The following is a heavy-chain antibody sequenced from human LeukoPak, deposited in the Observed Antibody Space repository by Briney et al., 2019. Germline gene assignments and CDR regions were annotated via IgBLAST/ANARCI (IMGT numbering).Heavy chain of an antibody. CDR1: GFTFSSYA. Sequence: GGSLRLSCAASGFTFSSYAMRWVRQAPGKGLEWVAVISYDGSNKYYADSVKGRFTISRDNSKNTLYLQMNSLRAEDTAVYYCARTSSSPNLGMDVWGQGTTVTVSS. CDR3: ARTSSSPNLGMDV. J-gene: IGHJ6*02. CDR2: ISYDGSNK. V-gene: IGHV3-30-3*01. D-gene: IGHD6-13*01.